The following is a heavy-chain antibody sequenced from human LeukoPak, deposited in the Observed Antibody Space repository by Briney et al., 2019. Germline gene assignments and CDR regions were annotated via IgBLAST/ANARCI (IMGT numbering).Heavy chain of an antibody. J-gene: IGHJ6*03. Sequence: PGGSLRLSCAASGFTFSSYAMSWLRQAPGKGLEWVSAISGSGGSTYYADSVKGRFTISRDNSKNTLYLQMNSLRAEDTAVYYCAKDQGHVLRYFDWFGNYYMDVWGKGTTVTVSS. V-gene: IGHV3-23*01. CDR3: AKDQGHVLRYFDWFGNYYMDV. D-gene: IGHD3-9*01. CDR1: GFTFSSYA. CDR2: ISGSGGST.